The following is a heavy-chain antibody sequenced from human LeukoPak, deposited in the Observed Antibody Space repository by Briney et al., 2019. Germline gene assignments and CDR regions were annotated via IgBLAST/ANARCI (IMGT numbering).Heavy chain of an antibody. CDR3: AKNHERGRYDSFDV. D-gene: IGHD3-16*02. CDR1: GFTVSSNY. V-gene: IGHV3-53*05. CDR2: IYSGGIT. Sequence: GGSLRLSCAASGFTVSSNYMSWVRQAPGKGLEWVSVIYSGGITYYADSVKGRFTISRDNSKNTVYLQMNSLRTEDTAVYYCAKNHERGRYDSFDVWAQGSWVTVSS. J-gene: IGHJ3*01.